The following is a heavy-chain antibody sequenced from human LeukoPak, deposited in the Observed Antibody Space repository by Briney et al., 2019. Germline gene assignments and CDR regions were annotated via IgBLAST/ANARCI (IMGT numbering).Heavy chain of an antibody. V-gene: IGHV3-23*01. Sequence: GGSLRLSCAASGFTFSSYAMSWVRQAPGKGLEWVPAISGSGGSTYYADSVKGRFTISRDNSKNTLYLQMNSLRAEDTAVYYCAKQAKYSGYGYYFDYWGQGTLVTVSS. CDR2: ISGSGGST. D-gene: IGHD5-12*01. CDR1: GFTFSSYA. CDR3: AKQAKYSGYGYYFDY. J-gene: IGHJ4*02.